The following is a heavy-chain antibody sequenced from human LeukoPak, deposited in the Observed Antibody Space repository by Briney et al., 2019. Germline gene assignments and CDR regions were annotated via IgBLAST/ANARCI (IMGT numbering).Heavy chain of an antibody. CDR1: GFTFSSYW. CDR2: INSDGSST. Sequence: GGSLRLSCAASGFTFSSYWMHWVRHAPGKGLVWVSRINSDGSSTSYADSVEGRFTISRDNAKNTLYLQMNSLRAEDTAVYYCATGATTPFDYWGQGTLVTVSS. D-gene: IGHD1-26*01. V-gene: IGHV3-74*01. J-gene: IGHJ4*02. CDR3: ATGATTPFDY.